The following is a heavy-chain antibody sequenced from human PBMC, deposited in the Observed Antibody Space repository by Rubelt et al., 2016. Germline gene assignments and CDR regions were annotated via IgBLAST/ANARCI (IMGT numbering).Heavy chain of an antibody. V-gene: IGHV3-23*01. D-gene: IGHD2-8*01. J-gene: IGHJ4*02. CDR2: TTGSGVDT. Sequence: EVQLLESGGDLVQPGGSLRLSCAASRFTFSTYAMGWVRQAPGKGLEWVSSTTGSGVDTYYADSVKGRLTISRDNSKNTLYLQMNSLRAEDTAVYDCATKSNGFDYWGQGTLVTVSS. CDR3: ATKSNGFDY. CDR1: RFTFSTYA.